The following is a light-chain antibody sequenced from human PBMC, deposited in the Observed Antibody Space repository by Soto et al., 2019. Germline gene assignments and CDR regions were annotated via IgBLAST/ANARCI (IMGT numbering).Light chain of an antibody. J-gene: IGLJ1*01. CDR2: AND. Sequence: QSVLTQPPSASGTPGQRVTISCSGSSSNIGNSNVSWYQHLPGTAPKLVVYANDQRPSGVPDRFSGSKSGTSASLAISGLQSEDETDYYCAAWDDSLNGYVFGTGTKVTVL. CDR3: AAWDDSLNGYV. CDR1: SSNIGNSN. V-gene: IGLV1-44*01.